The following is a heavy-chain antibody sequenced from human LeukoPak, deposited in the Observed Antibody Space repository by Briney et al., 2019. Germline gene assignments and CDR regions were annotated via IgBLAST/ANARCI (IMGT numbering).Heavy chain of an antibody. CDR2: IYYSGST. CDR3: ARPVLGAFDI. CDR1: GGSISSSSYC. V-gene: IGHV4-39*01. D-gene: IGHD3-10*02. Sequence: SETLSLTCPFSGGSISSSSYCWSWIRQSPGKGLEWIGSIYYSGSTYYNPSLKSRVTISVDTSKNQFSLKVSSVTAAETAVYYCARPVLGAFDIWGQGTMVTVSS. J-gene: IGHJ3*02.